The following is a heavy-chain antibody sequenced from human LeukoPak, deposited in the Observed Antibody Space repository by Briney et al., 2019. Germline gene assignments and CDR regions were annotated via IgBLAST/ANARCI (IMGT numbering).Heavy chain of an antibody. CDR3: ARGPERTGVGTRYYYDMDV. Sequence: GRSLRLSCAASGFTFSRYGMHWVRQAPGKGLEWVAVISYDGSNKYYADSVKGRFTISRDNSKNTLYLQMNSLRAEDTAVYYCARGPERTGVGTRYYYDMDVWGQGTTVTVSS. CDR2: ISYDGSNK. D-gene: IGHD2-8*01. J-gene: IGHJ6*02. V-gene: IGHV3-30-3*01. CDR1: GFTFSRYG.